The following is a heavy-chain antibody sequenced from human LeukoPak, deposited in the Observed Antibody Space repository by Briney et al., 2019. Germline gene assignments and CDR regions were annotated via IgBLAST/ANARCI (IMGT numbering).Heavy chain of an antibody. V-gene: IGHV1-69*13. J-gene: IGHJ4*02. CDR3: ARVVLDHYYDSSGYLGTLDY. CDR1: GGTFSGYA. Sequence: SVKVSCKASGGTFSGYAISWVRQAPGQGLEWMGGIIPTFGTVNYAQKFQGRVTITADESTSTGYMELRSLRSDDTAVYYCARVVLDHYYDSSGYLGTLDYWGQGTLVTVSS. CDR2: IIPTFGTV. D-gene: IGHD3-22*01.